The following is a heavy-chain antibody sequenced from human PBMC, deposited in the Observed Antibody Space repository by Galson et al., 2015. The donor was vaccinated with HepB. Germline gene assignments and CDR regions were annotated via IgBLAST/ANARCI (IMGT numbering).Heavy chain of an antibody. J-gene: IGHJ4*02. D-gene: IGHD3-10*01. Sequence: SVKVSCKASGYKFISYYMHWVRQAPGQGLEWMGIINPSGGSTDYAPKFQGRVTLTRDTSTSTVFMELSSLRSDDTAVYFCARGVLLWDGPDYWGQGTVVTDSS. V-gene: IGHV1-46*01. CDR1: GYKFISYY. CDR2: INPSGGST. CDR3: ARGVLLWDGPDY.